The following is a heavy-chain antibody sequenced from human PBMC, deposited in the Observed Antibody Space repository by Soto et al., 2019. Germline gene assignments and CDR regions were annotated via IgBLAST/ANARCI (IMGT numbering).Heavy chain of an antibody. CDR2: IYYSGST. D-gene: IGHD4-17*01. Sequence: ASETLSLTCTVSGACISSYYCSWIRQPPGKGLEWIGYIYYSGSTNYNPSLKSRVTISVDTSKNQFSLKLSSVTAADTAVYYCAVGDAYGDYGYWGPGTLVTVSS. CDR1: GACISSYY. J-gene: IGHJ4*02. CDR3: AVGDAYGDYGY. V-gene: IGHV4-59*01.